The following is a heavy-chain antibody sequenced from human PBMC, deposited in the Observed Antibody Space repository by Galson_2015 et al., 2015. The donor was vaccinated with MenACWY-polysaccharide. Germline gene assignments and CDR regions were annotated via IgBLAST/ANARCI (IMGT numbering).Heavy chain of an antibody. CDR3: AREYSMSSGPPSSHNC. D-gene: IGHD6-6*01. V-gene: IGHV1-69*04. CDR2: IIPIVGVP. CDR1: GSSFSSYS. Sequence: SVKVSCKASGSSFSSYSFSWIRQAPGQGLEWMGRIIPIVGVPNYAQKFQGRVTITADRPTSTVYMELSSLTSEDTAFYYCAREYSMSSGPPSSHNCWGQGTLVTVSS. J-gene: IGHJ4*02.